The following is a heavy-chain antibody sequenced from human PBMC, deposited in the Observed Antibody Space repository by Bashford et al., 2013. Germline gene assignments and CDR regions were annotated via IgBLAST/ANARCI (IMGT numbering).Heavy chain of an antibody. V-gene: IGHV3-23*01. CDR1: GFTFSSYA. CDR3: AKEGAAGVSAAPIDY. J-gene: IGHJ4*02. D-gene: IGHD2-2*01. CDR2: ISGRGGST. Sequence: GGSLRLSCAASGFTFSSYAMSWVRQAPGKGLEWVSAISGRGGSTYYADSVKGRFTISRDNSKNTLYLQMNSLRAEDTAVYYCAKEGAAGVSAAPIDYWGQGTLVTVSS.